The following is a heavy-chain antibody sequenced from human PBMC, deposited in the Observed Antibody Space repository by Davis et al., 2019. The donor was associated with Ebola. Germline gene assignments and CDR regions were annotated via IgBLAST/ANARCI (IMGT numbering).Heavy chain of an antibody. Sequence: AASVKVSCKASGYIFTSNDINWVRQATGQGLEWMGWMNPESGNTGYASKFQGRVTMTRNNSITTAYVELNSLRSEDTAVYYCARPIEKKCSPGCFDLWGRGTLVTVSS. D-gene: IGHD2-8*01. V-gene: IGHV1-8*01. J-gene: IGHJ2*01. CDR1: GYIFTSND. CDR2: MNPESGNT. CDR3: ARPIEKKCSPGCFDL.